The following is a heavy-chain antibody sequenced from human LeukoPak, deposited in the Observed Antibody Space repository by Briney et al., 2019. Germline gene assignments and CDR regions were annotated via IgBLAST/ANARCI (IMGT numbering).Heavy chain of an antibody. CDR3: ARGGYSSGWFLNWFDP. CDR2: IYYSGST. J-gene: IGHJ5*02. D-gene: IGHD6-13*01. CDR1: GGSISSYY. Sequence: SETLSLTCTVSGGSISSYYWSWIRQPPGKGLEWIGNIYYSGSTNYNPSLKSRVTISVDTSKKQFSLKLSSVTAADTAVYYCARGGYSSGWFLNWFDPWGQGTLVTVSS. V-gene: IGHV4-59*01.